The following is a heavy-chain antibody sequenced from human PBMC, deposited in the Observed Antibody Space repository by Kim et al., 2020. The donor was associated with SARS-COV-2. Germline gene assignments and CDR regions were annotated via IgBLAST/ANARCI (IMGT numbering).Heavy chain of an antibody. J-gene: IGHJ5*02. D-gene: IGHD3-10*01. Sequence: GGSLRLSCAASGLSFSSYWMSWVRQAPGKGLEWVANIKQDGSDKYYVDSVEGRFTISRDNAKNSLFLQMNSLRVEDTAIYYCARDRYGWGYSYDWFGPWGQGTLVTVSS. V-gene: IGHV3-7*03. CDR1: GLSFSSYW. CDR3: ARDRYGWGYSYDWFGP. CDR2: IKQDGSDK.